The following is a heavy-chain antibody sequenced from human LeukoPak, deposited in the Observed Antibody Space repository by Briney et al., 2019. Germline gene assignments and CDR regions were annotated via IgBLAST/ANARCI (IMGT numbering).Heavy chain of an antibody. V-gene: IGHV3-7*03. Sequence: GGSLRLSCAPSGFTFRNYLMTWVRQAPGKGLEWVANIKNDGSEEYYGDSLKGRFTISRDNAKDSLYLQINSLRVEDTAVYYCARHIDWKFDYWGQGTLVTVSS. D-gene: IGHD1-1*01. CDR2: IKNDGSEE. J-gene: IGHJ4*02. CDR3: ARHIDWKFDY. CDR1: GFTFRNYL.